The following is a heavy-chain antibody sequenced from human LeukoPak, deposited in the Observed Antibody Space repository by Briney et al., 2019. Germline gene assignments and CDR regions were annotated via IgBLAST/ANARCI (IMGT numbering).Heavy chain of an antibody. CDR1: GFTFSSYG. D-gene: IGHD1-1*01. J-gene: IGHJ4*02. CDR3: ANDNEDFDY. V-gene: IGHV3-30*18. CDR2: ISYDGSNK. Sequence: GRSLRLSCAAPGFTFSSYGMHWVRQAPGKGLEWVAVISYDGSNKYYADSEKGRFTISRDNSRNTVYLQMNSLRVEDTAVYYCANDNEDFDYWGQGILVTVSS.